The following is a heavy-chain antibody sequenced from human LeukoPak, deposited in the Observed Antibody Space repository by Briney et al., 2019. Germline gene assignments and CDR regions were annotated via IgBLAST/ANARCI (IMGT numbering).Heavy chain of an antibody. CDR2: IYPGDSDT. V-gene: IGHV5-51*01. CDR1: GYTFTSYW. D-gene: IGHD1-26*01. CDR3: VRGATRDWFDP. J-gene: IGHJ5*02. Sequence: GESLKISCKGSGYTFTSYWIGWVRQMAGKGLEWMGIIYPGDSDTRYSPSFQGQVTIAADKSISTAYLQWSSLKASDTAMHYCVRGATRDWFDPWGQGTLVTVSS.